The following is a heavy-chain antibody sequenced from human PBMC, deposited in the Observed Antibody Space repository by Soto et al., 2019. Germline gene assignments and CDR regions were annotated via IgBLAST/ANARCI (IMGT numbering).Heavy chain of an antibody. CDR3: AREKVIAAAGKRRPFDY. J-gene: IGHJ4*02. CDR1: GFTFSSYS. D-gene: IGHD6-13*01. V-gene: IGHV3-21*01. CDR2: ISSSSSYI. Sequence: GGSLRLSCAASGFTFSSYSMNWVRQAPGKGLEWVSSISSSSSYIYYADSVKGRFTISRDNAKNSLYLQMNSLRAEDTAVYYCAREKVIAAAGKRRPFDYWGQGTLVTVSS.